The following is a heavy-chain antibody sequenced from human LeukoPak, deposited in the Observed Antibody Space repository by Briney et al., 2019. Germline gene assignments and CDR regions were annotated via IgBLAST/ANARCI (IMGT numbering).Heavy chain of an antibody. J-gene: IGHJ4*02. CDR2: IYSGGST. CDR3: ARDREYYDSSGYSGTGFDY. CDR1: GFTVSSNY. Sequence: GGSLRLSCAASGFTVSSNYMSWVRQAPGKGLEWVSVIYSGGSTYYADSVKGRFTISRDNSKNTLYLQMNSLRAEDTAVYYCARDREYYDSSGYSGTGFDYWGQGTLVTVSS. D-gene: IGHD3-22*01. V-gene: IGHV3-53*01.